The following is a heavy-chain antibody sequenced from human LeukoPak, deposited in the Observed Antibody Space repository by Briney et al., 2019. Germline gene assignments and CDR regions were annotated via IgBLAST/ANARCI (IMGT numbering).Heavy chain of an antibody. Sequence: GGSLRLSCTASGFTFSRYDMSWDRQAPGKGLEWVSIVSGSGGSTYCADSVKGRFTISRDNSKNALYLQMNSLTAEDTALYHCARDRSYGSFDFWGQGTLVTVSS. CDR2: VSGSGGST. D-gene: IGHD5-18*01. CDR3: ARDRSYGSFDF. V-gene: IGHV3-23*01. CDR1: GFTFSRYD. J-gene: IGHJ4*02.